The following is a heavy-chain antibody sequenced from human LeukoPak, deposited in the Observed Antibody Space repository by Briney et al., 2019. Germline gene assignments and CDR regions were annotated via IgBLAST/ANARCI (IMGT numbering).Heavy chain of an antibody. CDR1: GYSISMSYY. D-gene: IGHD2-15*01. CDR2: IKHSGST. J-gene: IGHJ4*02. CDR3: ARGKFLLGYCSGGSCRLPFDY. Sequence: SETLSLTCTVSGYSISMSYYWSWIRQPPGKGLEWIGEIKHSGSTNYNPSLKSRVTISVDTSKNQFSLKLSSVTAADTAVYYCARGKFLLGYCSGGSCRLPFDYWGQGTLVTVSS. V-gene: IGHV4-34*01.